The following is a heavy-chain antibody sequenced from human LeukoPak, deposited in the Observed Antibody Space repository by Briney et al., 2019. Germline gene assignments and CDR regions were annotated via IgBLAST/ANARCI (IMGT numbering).Heavy chain of an antibody. CDR3: ARGYYYDSSGYYPYFDY. CDR2: INSDGSST. CDR1: GSTLSTSW. Sequence: PGGSLRLSCEVSGSTLSTSWMHWVRQPPGKGLVWVSRINSDGSSTVYADSVKGRVTISRDNAKNTLYLQMNSLRAEDTAVYYCARGYYYDSSGYYPYFDYWGQGTLVTVSS. J-gene: IGHJ4*02. V-gene: IGHV3-74*01. D-gene: IGHD3-22*01.